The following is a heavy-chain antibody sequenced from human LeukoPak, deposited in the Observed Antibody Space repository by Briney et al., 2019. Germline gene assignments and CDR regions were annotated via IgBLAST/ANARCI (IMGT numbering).Heavy chain of an antibody. D-gene: IGHD3-3*01. Sequence: PGGALPLSCAASGFTFDDYAMHGVRQAPGKGVEWVSLISGDGGCTYYADSVNGRLTISRDNSKNSLFLQMNSLRTEDTALYYCAKDYGRVGVVIFDYWGQGTLFTLSS. CDR2: ISGDGGCT. J-gene: IGHJ4*02. V-gene: IGHV3-43*02. CDR3: AKDYGRVGVVIFDY. CDR1: GFTFDDYA.